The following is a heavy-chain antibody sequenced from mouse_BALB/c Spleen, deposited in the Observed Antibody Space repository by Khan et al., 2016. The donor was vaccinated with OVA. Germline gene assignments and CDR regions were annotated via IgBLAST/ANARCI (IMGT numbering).Heavy chain of an antibody. CDR1: GYSITSAYA. J-gene: IGHJ3*01. Sequence: EVQLQESGPGLVKPSQSLSLTCTVTGYSITSAYAWNWIRQFPGNKLEWMGYINYSGATSYLPSLKSRISITRDTSKNQFFLQLNSVTTEDSATYYCARWFTYWGQGTLVTVS. V-gene: IGHV3-2*02. CDR2: INYSGAT. CDR3: ARWFTY.